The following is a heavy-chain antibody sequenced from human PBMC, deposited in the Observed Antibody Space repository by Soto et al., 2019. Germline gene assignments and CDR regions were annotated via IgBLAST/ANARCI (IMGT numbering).Heavy chain of an antibody. CDR1: GGSFSGYY. V-gene: IGHV4-34*01. J-gene: IGHJ6*02. D-gene: IGHD5-18*01. CDR3: ARGGGYSYGGGYYYGMDL. CDR2: INHSGST. Sequence: SETLSLTCAVYGGSFSGYYWSWIRQPPGKGLEWIGEINHSGSTNYNPSLKSRVTISVDTSKNQFSLKLSSVTAADTAVYYCARGGGYSYGGGYYYGMDLWGQGTTVTV.